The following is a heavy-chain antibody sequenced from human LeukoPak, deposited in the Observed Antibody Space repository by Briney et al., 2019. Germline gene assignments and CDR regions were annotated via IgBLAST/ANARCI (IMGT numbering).Heavy chain of an antibody. D-gene: IGHD3-16*01. J-gene: IGHJ6*03. V-gene: IGHV4-59*01. CDR2: LYSSGST. CDR1: GGSISSYD. CDR3: ARAFRGGYYMDV. Sequence: SETLSLTCTVSGGSISSYDWSWIRQPPGKGLEWIGYLYSSGSTNYNPSLESRVTITEDTSKNQLSLRLNSVTAADTAAYWCARAFRGGYYMDVWGKGTTVTVSS.